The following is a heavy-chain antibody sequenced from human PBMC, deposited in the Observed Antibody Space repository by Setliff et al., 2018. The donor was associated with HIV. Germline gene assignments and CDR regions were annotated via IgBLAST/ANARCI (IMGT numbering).Heavy chain of an antibody. CDR3: ARGPPRWGEAISWYFDL. V-gene: IGHV4-34*01. Sequence: SETLSLTCAVYGGSFSGYSWSWIRQPPGKWLEWLGELTDSGSTNYTPSLRSRVAISLDTSMNHFSLRLSSVTAADTAVYYCARGPPRWGEAISWYFDLWGRGTLVTVSS. CDR2: LTDSGST. D-gene: IGHD7-27*01. J-gene: IGHJ2*01. CDR1: GGSFSGYS.